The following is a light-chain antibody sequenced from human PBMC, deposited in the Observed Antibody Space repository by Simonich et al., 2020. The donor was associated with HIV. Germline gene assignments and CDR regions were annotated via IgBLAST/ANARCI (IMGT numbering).Light chain of an antibody. CDR1: QSINSW. V-gene: IGKV1-39*01. Sequence: DIQLTQSPSTLSASLGDRVTITCRASQSINSWVAWYQQKPGKAPKLLFYATSSLQSGVPSRFSGSGSGTAFTLTISSLQPEDFATYYCQQSFTTPLTFGGGTRVEIK. CDR3: QQSFTTPLT. CDR2: ATS. J-gene: IGKJ4*01.